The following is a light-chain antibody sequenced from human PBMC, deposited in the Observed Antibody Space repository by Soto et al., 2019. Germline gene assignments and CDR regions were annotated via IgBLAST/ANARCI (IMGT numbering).Light chain of an antibody. Sequence: QMTQSPSSVTAAVGDRVTITCRPSQGISSWLAWYQQKPGKAPKLLIYAASSLQSGVPSRFSGSGSGKDFTLTISSMPPEEFATYYCQPLNSHPTFGQGTRLEIK. CDR3: QPLNSHPT. CDR2: AAS. CDR1: QGISSW. J-gene: IGKJ5*01. V-gene: IGKV1-12*01.